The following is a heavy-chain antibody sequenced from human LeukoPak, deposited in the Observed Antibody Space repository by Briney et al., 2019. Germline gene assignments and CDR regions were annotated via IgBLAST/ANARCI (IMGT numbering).Heavy chain of an antibody. CDR2: ISGSGGST. D-gene: IGHD2-2*01. Sequence: GGSLRLSCAASGFTFYTYAMSWVRQAPGKGLEWVSSISGSGGSTYYADSAKGRFTISRDHSKNTLSLQMSSLRAEDTAVYFCAKDAGYCSSITCDLDYWGQGTLVTVSS. V-gene: IGHV3-23*01. J-gene: IGHJ4*02. CDR3: AKDAGYCSSITCDLDY. CDR1: GFTFYTYA.